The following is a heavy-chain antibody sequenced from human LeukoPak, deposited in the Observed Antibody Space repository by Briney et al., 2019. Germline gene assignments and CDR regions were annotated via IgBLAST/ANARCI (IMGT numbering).Heavy chain of an antibody. CDR3: ARGAGGVESSFDY. CDR2: INPNSGGT. CDR1: GYTFTGYY. Sequence: GESLKISCKASGYTFTGYYMHWVRQAPGQGLEWMGWINPNSGGTNYAQKFQGRVTMTRDTSISTAYMELSRLRSDDTAVYYCARGAGGVESSFDYWGQGTLVTVSS. V-gene: IGHV1-2*02. J-gene: IGHJ4*02. D-gene: IGHD2-8*02.